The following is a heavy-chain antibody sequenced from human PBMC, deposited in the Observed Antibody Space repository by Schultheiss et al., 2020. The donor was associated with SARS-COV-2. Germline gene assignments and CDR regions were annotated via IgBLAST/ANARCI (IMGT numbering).Heavy chain of an antibody. CDR1: GYTFTSYD. CDR3: ARDRYDFWSGYVSYWYFDL. V-gene: IGHV1-8*01. Sequence: ASVKVSCKASGYTFTSYDINWVRQATGQGLEWMGWMNPNSGNTGYAQKFQGRVTMTRDNSISTAYMELSSLRSEDTAVYYCARDRYDFWSGYVSYWYFDLWGRGTLVTVSS. CDR2: MNPNSGNT. D-gene: IGHD3-3*01. J-gene: IGHJ2*01.